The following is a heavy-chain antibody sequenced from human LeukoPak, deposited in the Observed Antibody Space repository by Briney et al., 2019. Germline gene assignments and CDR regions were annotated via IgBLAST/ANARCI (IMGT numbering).Heavy chain of an antibody. CDR2: INHSGST. CDR1: GGSISSGDYY. CDR3: AREEDCSGGICYLGNAFDI. Sequence: SETLSLTCTVSGGSISSGDYYWSWIRQPPGKGLECIGEINHSGSTNYNASLKSRVTISVDTSKNQFSLKLSSVTAADTAVYYCAREEDCSGGICYLGNAFDIWGQGTMVTVSS. V-gene: IGHV4-39*07. J-gene: IGHJ3*02. D-gene: IGHD2-15*01.